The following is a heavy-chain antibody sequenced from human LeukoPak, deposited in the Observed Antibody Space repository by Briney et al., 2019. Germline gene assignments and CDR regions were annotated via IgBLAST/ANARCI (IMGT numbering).Heavy chain of an antibody. D-gene: IGHD6-6*01. CDR2: ISGSGDST. CDR3: AKDPFRARISAPDY. V-gene: IGHV3-23*01. J-gene: IGHJ4*02. CDR1: GFTFSSYA. Sequence: GGSLRLSCAASGFTFSSYAMSWVRQAPGKGLEWVSSISGSGDSTYYADSVGGRFTTSRDNSKNTLSLQMISLRAEDTAIYYCAKDPFRARISAPDYWGQGTLVTVSS.